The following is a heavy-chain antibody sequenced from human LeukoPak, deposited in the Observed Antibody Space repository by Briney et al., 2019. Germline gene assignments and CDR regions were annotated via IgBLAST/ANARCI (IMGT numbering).Heavy chain of an antibody. CDR2: INTYNGNT. V-gene: IGHV1-18*01. D-gene: IGHD6-19*01. CDR1: GYTFSSYG. CDR3: AREFRRIAVAGINY. J-gene: IGHJ4*02. Sequence: RASVKVSCKASGYTFSSYGISWVRQAPGQGLEWMGWINTYNGNTNYAQKLQDRVTMTTDTSTSTAYMELRSLRVDDTAVYYCAREFRRIAVAGINYWGQGTLVTVSS.